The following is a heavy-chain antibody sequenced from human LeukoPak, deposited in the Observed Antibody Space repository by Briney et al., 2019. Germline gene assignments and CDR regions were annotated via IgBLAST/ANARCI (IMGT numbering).Heavy chain of an antibody. CDR3: ARGKITMIVGPFDY. D-gene: IGHD3-22*01. CDR1: GFTFSSYS. V-gene: IGHV3-48*01. CDR2: IIGGTSTIT. J-gene: IGHJ4*02. Sequence: GGSLRLSCAASGFTFSSYSMNWVRHATGKGQAWLSYIIGGTSTITYDASADKGRFTISKYNAKNSLDLQTTCLRGEGTAIYYGARGKITMIVGPFDYWGQGTLVTVSS.